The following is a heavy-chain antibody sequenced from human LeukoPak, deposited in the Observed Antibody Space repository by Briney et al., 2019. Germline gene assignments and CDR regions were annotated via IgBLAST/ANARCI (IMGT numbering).Heavy chain of an antibody. D-gene: IGHD5-24*01. J-gene: IGHJ5*02. CDR2: INHSGST. CDR3: ARQWLPYNWFDP. CDR1: GGSISSYY. V-gene: IGHV4-34*01. Sequence: SETLSLTCTVSGGSISSYYWSWIRQPPGKGLEWIGEINHSGSTNYNPSLKSRVTISVDTSKNQFSLKPSSVTAADTAVYYCARQWLPYNWFDPWGQGTLVTVSS.